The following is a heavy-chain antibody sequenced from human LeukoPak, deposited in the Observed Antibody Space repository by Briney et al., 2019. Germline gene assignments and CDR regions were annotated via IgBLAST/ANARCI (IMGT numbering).Heavy chain of an antibody. Sequence: SETLSLTCSVSGDSITSYAWWSWVRQPPGKGLEWIGEIHLSGVTNYNPSLESRVTMSIDKSKNQFSLKLSSVTAADTAVYYCARHHYDFWTGHMDVWGKGTTVTVSS. CDR1: GDSITSYAW. CDR3: ARHHYDFWTGHMDV. D-gene: IGHD3-3*01. J-gene: IGHJ6*03. CDR2: IHLSGVT. V-gene: IGHV4-4*02.